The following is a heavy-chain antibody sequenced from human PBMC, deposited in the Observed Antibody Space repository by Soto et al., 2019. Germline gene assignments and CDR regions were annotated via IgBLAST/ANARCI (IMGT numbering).Heavy chain of an antibody. V-gene: IGHV1-2*02. CDR3: AREPATSKPEGVDF. CDR2: INPNSGGT. CDR1: GYTFSDYY. D-gene: IGHD1-1*01. Sequence: QVQLVQSGAEVRKPGASVKVSCKASGYTFSDYYIHWVRQAPGQGLEWMGWINPNSGGTKYAPKFQGGVPMTRETSITTAYMELSRLRSGDTAVYYCAREPATSKPEGVDFWGQGTLVTVSS. J-gene: IGHJ4*02.